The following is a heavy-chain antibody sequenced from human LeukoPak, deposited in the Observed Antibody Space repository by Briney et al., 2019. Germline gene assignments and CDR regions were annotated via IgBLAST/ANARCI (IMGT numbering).Heavy chain of an antibody. Sequence: SETLSLTCTVPGGSLSGYYWNWIRQPPGKGLEWIGYIYYRGTTNYNPSLKSRVTISVDTSKNQFSLTLSSVTAADTARYYCVRWDYDGSGGRRLNHWGRGTLVTVSS. CDR1: GGSLSGYY. CDR2: IYYRGTT. CDR3: VRWDYDGSGGRRLNH. D-gene: IGHD3-10*01. J-gene: IGHJ5*02. V-gene: IGHV4-59*08.